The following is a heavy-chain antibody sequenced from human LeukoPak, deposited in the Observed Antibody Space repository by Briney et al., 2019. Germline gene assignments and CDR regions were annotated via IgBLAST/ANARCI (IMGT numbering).Heavy chain of an antibody. CDR1: GFTFSSYG. CDR2: IPYDGSNK. Sequence: GGSLRLSCAASGFTFSSYGMHWVRQAPGKGLEWVAFIPYDGSNKYYADSVKGRFTISRDNSKNTLYLQMNSLRAEDTAVYYCARREVYFDYWGQGTLLTVPS. CDR3: ARREVYFDY. D-gene: IGHD1-14*01. J-gene: IGHJ4*02. V-gene: IGHV3-30*02.